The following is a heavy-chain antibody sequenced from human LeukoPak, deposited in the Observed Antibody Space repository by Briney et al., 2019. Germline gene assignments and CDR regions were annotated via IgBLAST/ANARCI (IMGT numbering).Heavy chain of an antibody. V-gene: IGHV4-4*07. J-gene: IGHJ4*02. D-gene: IGHD1-26*01. CDR2: IYTSGST. CDR1: GGSISSYY. CDR3: ARDPNPWEMNYFDY. Sequence: SETLSLTCTVSGGSISSYYWSWIRQPAGKGLEWIGRIYTSGSTNYNPSLKSRVTMSVDTSKNQFSPKLSSVTAADTAVYYCARDPNPWEMNYFDYWGQGTLVTVSS.